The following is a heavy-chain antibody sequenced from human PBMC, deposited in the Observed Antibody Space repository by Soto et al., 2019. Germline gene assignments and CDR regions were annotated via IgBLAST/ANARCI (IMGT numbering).Heavy chain of an antibody. CDR1: GDSINSGSYY. CDR2: IYYSGST. D-gene: IGHD2-21*01. J-gene: IGHJ4*02. Sequence: SETLSLTCTVSGDSINSGSYYWGWIRQPPGKGLEWIGSIYYSGSTYYNPSLKSRVTISVDTSKNQFSLKLTSVNAADTAVYYCTRGGDAYKNGHWGQGTLITVSS. V-gene: IGHV4-39*07. CDR3: TRGGDAYKNGH.